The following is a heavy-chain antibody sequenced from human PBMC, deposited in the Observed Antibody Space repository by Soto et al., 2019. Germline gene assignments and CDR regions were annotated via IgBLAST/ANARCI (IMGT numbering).Heavy chain of an antibody. D-gene: IGHD1-26*01. CDR2: IYHSGST. CDR1: GGSISSSNW. Sequence: QVQLQESGPGLVKPSGTLSLTCAVSGGSISSSNWWSWVRQPPGKGLEWIGEIYHSGSTNYNPSLHSPATTSVDKSKNPFSLTLSSVTAADTAVYYCARVSGSYYYGMDVWGQGTTVTVSS. CDR3: ARVSGSYYYGMDV. V-gene: IGHV4-4*02. J-gene: IGHJ6*02.